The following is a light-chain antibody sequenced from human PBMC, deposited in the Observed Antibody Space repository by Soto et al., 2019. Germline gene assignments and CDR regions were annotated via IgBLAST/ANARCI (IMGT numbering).Light chain of an antibody. CDR2: EVT. CDR1: SRDVSSFNY. CDR3: SSYIPNSVI. Sequence: QSALTQPASVSGSLGQSITVSCTGTSRDVSSFNYVSWYRQRPTKAPELLIYEVTTRPSGVSTLFSGSKSGNTASLTISGLQAEDEADYYCSSYIPNSVIFGGGTKVTVL. V-gene: IGLV2-14*01. J-gene: IGLJ2*01.